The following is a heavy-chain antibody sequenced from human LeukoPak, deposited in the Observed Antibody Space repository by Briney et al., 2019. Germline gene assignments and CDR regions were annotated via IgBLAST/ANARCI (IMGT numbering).Heavy chain of an antibody. CDR3: ARTFWGSYRYGYYFDY. J-gene: IGHJ4*02. CDR2: INHSGST. V-gene: IGHV4-34*01. CDR1: GGSFSGYY. D-gene: IGHD3-16*02. Sequence: PSETLSLTCAVYGGSFSGYYWSWIRQPPGKWLEWIGEINHSGSTNYNPSLKSRVTISVDTSKNQFSLKLSSVTAADTAVYYCARTFWGSYRYGYYFDYWGQGTLVTVSS.